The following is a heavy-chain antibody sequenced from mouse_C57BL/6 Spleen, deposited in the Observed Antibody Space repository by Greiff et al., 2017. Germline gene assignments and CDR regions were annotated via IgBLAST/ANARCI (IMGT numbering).Heavy chain of an antibody. D-gene: IGHD1-1*01. J-gene: IGHJ3*01. CDR2: INPYNGDT. V-gene: IGHV1-20*01. CDR1: GYSFTGYF. Sequence: EVQLQQSGPELVKPGDSVKISCKASGYSFTGYFMNWVMQSHGKSLEWIGRINPYNGDTFYNQKFKGKATLTVDKSSSTAHMELRSLTSEDSAVYYCARSERASYGSSPAWFAYWGQGTLVTVSA. CDR3: ARSERASYGSSPAWFAY.